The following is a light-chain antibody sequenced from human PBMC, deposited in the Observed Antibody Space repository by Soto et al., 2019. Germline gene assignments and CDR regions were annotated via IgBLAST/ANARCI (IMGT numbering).Light chain of an antibody. CDR1: SSNIGSNT. V-gene: IGLV1-44*01. J-gene: IGLJ1*01. Sequence: QLVLTQPPSASGTPGQRVTISCSGSSSNIGSNTVNWYQQLPGTAPKLLIYANNRRPSGVPDRFSGSKSGTSASLAISGLQSEDEADYYCAAWDDSLNGSVFGSGTKLTVL. CDR2: ANN. CDR3: AAWDDSLNGSV.